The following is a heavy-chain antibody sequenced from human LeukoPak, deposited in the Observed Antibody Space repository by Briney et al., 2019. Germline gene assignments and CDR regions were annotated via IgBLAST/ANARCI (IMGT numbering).Heavy chain of an antibody. Sequence: PGRSLRLSCAASGFTFDDYAMHWVRQAPGKGLEWVSGISWNSGSIGYADSVKGRFTISRDNAKNSLYLQMNSLRAEDTALYYCAKGLSSWYSDAFDIWGQGTTVTVSS. V-gene: IGHV3-9*01. CDR3: AKGLSSWYSDAFDI. CDR2: ISWNSGSI. J-gene: IGHJ3*02. CDR1: GFTFDDYA. D-gene: IGHD6-13*01.